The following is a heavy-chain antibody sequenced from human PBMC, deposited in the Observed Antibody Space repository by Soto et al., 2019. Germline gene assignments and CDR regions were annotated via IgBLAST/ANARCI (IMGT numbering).Heavy chain of an antibody. Sequence: ASVKVSCKASGYTFANYAIHWVRQAPGQRLEWMGWINAGNGNPKYSQKFQDRVTISRDTSATTAYMEMRSLRSEDTAVYYCAAESYYESNGTKGRIDWGQGTLVTVSS. J-gene: IGHJ4*02. CDR1: GYTFANYA. V-gene: IGHV1-3*01. CDR3: AAESYYESNGTKGRID. CDR2: INAGNGNP. D-gene: IGHD3-22*01.